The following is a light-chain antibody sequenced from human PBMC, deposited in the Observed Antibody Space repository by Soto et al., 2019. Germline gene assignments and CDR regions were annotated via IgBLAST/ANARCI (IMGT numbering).Light chain of an antibody. J-gene: IGKJ4*01. Sequence: EIVMTQSPATLSVSPGERATLSCRASQSVSINLAWYQQRPGQAPRLLIYDTSISATGFRARFSGSGSGTEFNITISSLQSEDSAVYYCQQYNNWPRDTFGGGTKVDIK. CDR1: QSVSIN. CDR2: DTS. V-gene: IGKV3-15*01. CDR3: QQYNNWPRDT.